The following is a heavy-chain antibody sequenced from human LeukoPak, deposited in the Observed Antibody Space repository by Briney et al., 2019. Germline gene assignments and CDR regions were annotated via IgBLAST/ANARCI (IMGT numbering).Heavy chain of an antibody. V-gene: IGHV3-30*18. CDR1: GFTFSSYG. D-gene: IGHD1-14*01. J-gene: IGHJ3*02. Sequence: GGSLRLSCAASGFTFSSYGMHWVRQAPGKGLEWVAVISYDGSNKYYADSVKGRFTISRDNSKNTLYLQMNSLRAEDTAVYYCAKDDLYNGDAFDIWGQGTIVTVSS. CDR2: ISYDGSNK. CDR3: AKDDLYNGDAFDI.